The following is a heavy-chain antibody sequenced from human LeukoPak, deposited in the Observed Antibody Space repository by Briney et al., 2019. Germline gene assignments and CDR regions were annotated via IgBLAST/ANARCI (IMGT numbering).Heavy chain of an antibody. CDR3: ARGRGHLGPSFDY. CDR2: INHSGST. J-gene: IGHJ4*02. Sequence: SETLSLTCAVYGGSFSGYYWSWIRQPPGKGLEWIGEINHSGSTNYNPSLKSRVTISVDTPKNQFSLKLSSVTAADTAVYYCARGRGHLGPSFDYWGQGTLVTVSS. D-gene: IGHD3-10*01. CDR1: GGSFSGYY. V-gene: IGHV4-34*01.